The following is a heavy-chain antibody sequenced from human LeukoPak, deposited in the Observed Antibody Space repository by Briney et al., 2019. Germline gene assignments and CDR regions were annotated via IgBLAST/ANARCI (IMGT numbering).Heavy chain of an antibody. V-gene: IGHV3-30-3*01. D-gene: IGHD2-2*01. J-gene: IGHJ4*02. CDR1: GFTFSSYA. Sequence: PGRSLRLSCAASGFTFSSYAMHWVRQAPGKGLEWVAVISYDGSNKYYADSVKGRFTISRDNSKNTLYLQMNSLRAEDTAVYYCARDRSPSWPDPLNWGQGTLVTVSS. CDR2: ISYDGSNK. CDR3: ARDRSPSWPDPLN.